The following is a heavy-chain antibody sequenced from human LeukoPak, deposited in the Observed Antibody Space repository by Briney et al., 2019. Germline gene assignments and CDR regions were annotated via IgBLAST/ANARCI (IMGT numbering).Heavy chain of an antibody. Sequence: PSETLSLTCAVYGGSFSGYYWNWIRQPPGRGLEWIGEFNHSGSTNYNPSLESRVTLSLDAPKNQFSMNLTSVTAADTATYCASPLRGYYGSAKGVWGQGIMV. CDR1: GGSFSGYY. J-gene: IGHJ4*02. CDR3: SPLRGYYGSAKGV. V-gene: IGHV4-34*01. D-gene: IGHD3-22*01. CDR2: FNHSGST.